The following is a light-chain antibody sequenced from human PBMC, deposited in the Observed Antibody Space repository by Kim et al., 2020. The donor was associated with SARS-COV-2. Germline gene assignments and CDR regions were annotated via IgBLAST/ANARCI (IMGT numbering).Light chain of an antibody. CDR3: QKYNGAPWT. CDR1: QGISSN. CDR2: DAS. V-gene: IGKV1-27*01. Sequence: DIQMTQSPSSLSASVGDRVTITCRASQGISSNVACYQQKPGDVPKLLIYDASALLSGVPSRFSGSGSGTDFTLTISSLQPEDVATYYCQKYNGAPWTFGQGTKVDIK. J-gene: IGKJ1*01.